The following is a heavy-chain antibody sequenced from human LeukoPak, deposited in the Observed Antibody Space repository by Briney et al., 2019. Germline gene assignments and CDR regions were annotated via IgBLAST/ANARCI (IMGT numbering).Heavy chain of an antibody. D-gene: IGHD3-10*01. J-gene: IGHJ5*02. CDR2: IYSSGSS. CDR1: GGSISSYY. V-gene: IGHV4-4*07. CDR3: ARGFGDWGLSWFDP. Sequence: PSETLSLTCTVSGGSISSYYWSWIRQPAGRGLEWIGRIYSSGSSNYNPSLKSRVTISVDTSKNQFSLKLTSVTAADTAVYYCARGFGDWGLSWFDPWGQGTLVTVSS.